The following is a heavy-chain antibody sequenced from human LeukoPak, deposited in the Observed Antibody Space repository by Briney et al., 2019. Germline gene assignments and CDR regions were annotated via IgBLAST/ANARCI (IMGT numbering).Heavy chain of an antibody. CDR2: IDWDDDK. Sequence: SGPALVKPPQTLTLACTFTGFSLSTSGMRVSWIRQPPGKALEWLARIDWDDDKFYSTSLKTRLTISKDTSKNQVVLTMTNMDPVDTATYYCARETSANYFDYWGQGTLVTVSS. V-gene: IGHV2-70*04. J-gene: IGHJ4*02. CDR3: ARETSANYFDY. CDR1: GFSLSTSGMR.